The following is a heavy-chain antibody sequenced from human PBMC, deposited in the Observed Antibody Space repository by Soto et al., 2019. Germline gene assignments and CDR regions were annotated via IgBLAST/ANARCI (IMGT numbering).Heavy chain of an antibody. J-gene: IGHJ4*02. V-gene: IGHV4-39*01. Sequence: SETLSLTCTVSGGSISSSSYYWGWIRQPPGKGLEWIGSIYYSGSTYYNPSLKSRVTISVDTSKNQFSLKLSSVTAADTAVYYCARQGEGYIWGSYPYFDYWGQGTLVTVSS. D-gene: IGHD3-16*01. CDR3: ARQGEGYIWGSYPYFDY. CDR2: IYYSGST. CDR1: GGSISSSSYY.